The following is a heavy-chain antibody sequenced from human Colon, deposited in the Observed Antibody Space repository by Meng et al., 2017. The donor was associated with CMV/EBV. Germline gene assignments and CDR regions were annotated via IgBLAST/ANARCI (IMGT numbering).Heavy chain of an antibody. CDR1: GFTLRSYE. CDR2: ISNSGSMI. J-gene: IGHJ5*02. V-gene: IGHV3-48*03. CDR3: ARGVRP. Sequence: GESLKISCAASGFTLRSYEMTWFRQAPGKGLEWVASISNSGSMIYYADSVKGRFTLSRGSANNSMFLQMNSLRVDDTGVYYCARGVRPWGQGALVTVSS.